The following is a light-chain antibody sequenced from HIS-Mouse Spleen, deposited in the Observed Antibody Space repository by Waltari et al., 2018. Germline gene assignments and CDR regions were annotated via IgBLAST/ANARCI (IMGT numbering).Light chain of an antibody. J-gene: IGKJ1*01. Sequence: AIRITQSPSSLSASTGARFTITCRASQGISSYLAWYQQKPGKAPKLLIYAASTLQSGVPSRFSGSGSGTDFTLTISCLQSEDFATYYCQQYYSYPPWTFGQGTKVEIK. CDR2: AAS. CDR3: QQYYSYPPWT. CDR1: QGISSY. V-gene: IGKV1-8*01.